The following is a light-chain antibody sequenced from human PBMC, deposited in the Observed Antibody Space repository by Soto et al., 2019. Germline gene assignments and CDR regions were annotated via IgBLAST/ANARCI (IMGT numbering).Light chain of an antibody. CDR1: QSVSSY. CDR2: DAS. CDR3: QVRTNWSIA. J-gene: IGKJ5*01. V-gene: IGKV3-11*01. Sequence: EFVLTESPATLSLSPGERARLSCRARQSVSSYLAWYQQKPGQAPRLLIYDASNRATGIPARFSGTGSGTDFTLTINNLEPEDFAVYYCQVRTNWSIAFGRGTRLEI.